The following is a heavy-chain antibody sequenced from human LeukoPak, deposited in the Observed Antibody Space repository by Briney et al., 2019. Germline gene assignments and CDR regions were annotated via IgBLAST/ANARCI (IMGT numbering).Heavy chain of an antibody. D-gene: IGHD3-22*01. V-gene: IGHV4-4*02. Sequence: SETLSLTCTVSGGSISSSNWWSWVRQPPGKGLEWIGEIYHSGSTNYNPSLKSRVTISVDKSKNQFSLKLSSVTAADTAVYYCARILPYYYDSSGYYDYWGQGTLVTVSS. CDR3: ARILPYYYDSSGYYDY. CDR1: GGSISSSNW. CDR2: IYHSGST. J-gene: IGHJ4*02.